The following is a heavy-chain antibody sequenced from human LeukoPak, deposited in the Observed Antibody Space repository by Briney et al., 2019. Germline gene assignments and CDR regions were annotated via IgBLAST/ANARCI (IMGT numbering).Heavy chain of an antibody. Sequence: ASVKVSCKASGYTFTVYYMHWVRQTPERRLEWMGWINPNSGGTNYAQKFQGGVTMTRDTSISTAYMELSRLRSDDTAVYYCARDVVVVVPAARGPYNWFDPWGQGTLVTVSS. J-gene: IGHJ5*02. CDR2: INPNSGGT. CDR1: GYTFTVYY. CDR3: ARDVVVVVPAARGPYNWFDP. V-gene: IGHV1-2*02. D-gene: IGHD2-2*01.